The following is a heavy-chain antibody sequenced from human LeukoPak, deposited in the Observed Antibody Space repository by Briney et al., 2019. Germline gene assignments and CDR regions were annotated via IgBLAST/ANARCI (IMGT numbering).Heavy chain of an antibody. Sequence: GGSLRLSCAASGFTFSSYDMHWVRQAPGKGLEWVAVISYDGSNKYYADSVKGRVTISRDNSKNTLYLQMNSLRAEDTAVYYCAKDLSLATFWGRAFDPWGQGTLVTVSS. CDR2: ISYDGSNK. J-gene: IGHJ5*02. D-gene: IGHD3-16*02. CDR1: GFTFSSYD. CDR3: AKDLSLATFWGRAFDP. V-gene: IGHV3-30*18.